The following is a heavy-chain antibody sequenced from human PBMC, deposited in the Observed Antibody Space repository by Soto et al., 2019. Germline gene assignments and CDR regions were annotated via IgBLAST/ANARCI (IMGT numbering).Heavy chain of an antibody. CDR2: IYYSGST. V-gene: IGHV4-59*08. CDR3: TTRYGSCFDY. Sequence: SEPLSLTCTVSGGSICSYYWSWILQPPGKGLEWIGYIYYSGSTNYNPSLKSLVTISVDTSNNQFSLNLSSVTDADTAVYYCTTRYGSCFDYWGKRTLVTVSS. CDR1: GGSICSYY. J-gene: IGHJ4*01. D-gene: IGHD5-18*01.